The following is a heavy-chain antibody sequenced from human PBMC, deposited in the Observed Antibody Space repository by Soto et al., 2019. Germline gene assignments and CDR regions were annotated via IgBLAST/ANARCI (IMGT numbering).Heavy chain of an antibody. J-gene: IGHJ6*02. V-gene: IGHV5-51*01. CDR1: GYSFTSYW. CDR3: ARLGQQLVRGYYYGMDV. D-gene: IGHD6-13*01. CDR2: IYPGDSDT. Sequence: PGESLKISCKGSGYSFTSYWIGWVCQMPGKGLEWMGIIYPGDSDTRYSPSFQDQVTISADKSISTAYLQWSSLKASDTAMYYCARLGQQLVRGYYYGMDVWGQGTTVTVSS.